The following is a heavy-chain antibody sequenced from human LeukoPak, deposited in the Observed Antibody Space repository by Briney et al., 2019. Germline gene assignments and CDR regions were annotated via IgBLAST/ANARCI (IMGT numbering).Heavy chain of an antibody. J-gene: IGHJ4*02. D-gene: IGHD6-13*01. CDR3: ARLDGYSGSWFTFDY. Sequence: SETLSLTCTVSGGSLSSYYWSWIRQPPGKGLEWIGYIYYSGSTNYNPSLTSRVTISVDTSKNQFSLKLSSVTAADTAMYYCARLDGYSGSWFTFDYWGQGTLVTVSS. V-gene: IGHV4-59*01. CDR2: IYYSGST. CDR1: GGSLSSYY.